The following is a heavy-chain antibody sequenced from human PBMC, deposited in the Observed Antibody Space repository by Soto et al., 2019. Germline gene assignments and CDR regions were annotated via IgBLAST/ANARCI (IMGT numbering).Heavy chain of an antibody. CDR3: ARPEGDYSKNYYYYGMDV. CDR1: GGTFSSYA. Sequence: VQLVQSGAEVKKPGSSVKVSCKASGGTFSSYAISWVRQAPGQGLEWMGGIIPIFGTANYAQKFQGRVTITADESTSTAYMELSSLRSEDTAVYYCARPEGDYSKNYYYYGMDVWGQGTTVTVSS. CDR2: IIPIFGTA. J-gene: IGHJ6*02. D-gene: IGHD4-4*01. V-gene: IGHV1-69*01.